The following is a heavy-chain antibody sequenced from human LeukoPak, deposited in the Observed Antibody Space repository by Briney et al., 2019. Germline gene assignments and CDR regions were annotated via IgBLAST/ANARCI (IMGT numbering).Heavy chain of an antibody. CDR3: ARTYYDSWSGPWYYFDY. CDR2: INPNSGGT. Sequence: ASVKVSCKASGYTFTGYYMHWVRQAPGQGLEWMGWINPNSGGTNYAQKFQGRVTMTRDTSISTAYMELSRLRSDDTAVYYCARTYYDSWSGPWYYFDYWGQGTLVTVSS. V-gene: IGHV1-2*02. D-gene: IGHD3-3*01. J-gene: IGHJ4*02. CDR1: GYTFTGYY.